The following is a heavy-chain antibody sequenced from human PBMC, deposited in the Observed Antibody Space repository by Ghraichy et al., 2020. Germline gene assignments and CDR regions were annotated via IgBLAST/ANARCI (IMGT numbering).Heavy chain of an antibody. CDR1: GFTFSSFA. CDR3: AKRIEYSSSSAYFDS. J-gene: IGHJ4*02. V-gene: IGHV3-23*01. Sequence: GESLNISCAASGFTFSSFAMSWVRQAPGKGLEWVSAITDSGGSTYYAVSVKGRFTISRDNSRNRLYLQMNSLRVEDAAVYYCAKRIEYSSSSAYFDSWGLGTLVTVSS. D-gene: IGHD6-6*01. CDR2: ITDSGGST.